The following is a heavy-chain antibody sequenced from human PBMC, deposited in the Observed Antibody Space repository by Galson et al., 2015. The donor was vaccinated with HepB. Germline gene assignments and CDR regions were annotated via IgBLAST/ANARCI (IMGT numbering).Heavy chain of an antibody. Sequence: SLRLSCAASGFTFDNYWMTWVRQAPGRGREWVANVKHAGREPHYAESVKGRITGSRDNARNSLYLQIDNLSAEDTAVYYCARDYYSSGSHDYWGQGTLVTVSS. V-gene: IGHV3-7*03. CDR1: GFTFDNYW. D-gene: IGHD3-10*01. CDR3: ARDYYSSGSHDY. J-gene: IGHJ4*02. CDR2: VKHAGREP.